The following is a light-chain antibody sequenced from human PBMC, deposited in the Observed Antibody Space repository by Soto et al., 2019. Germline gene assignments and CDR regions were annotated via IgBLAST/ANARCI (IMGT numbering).Light chain of an antibody. CDR3: ISYTSSDTYV. J-gene: IGLJ1*01. V-gene: IGLV2-14*01. CDR2: DVT. CDR1: SADVGGYKY. Sequence: QCVLTQPASVSGSPGQSITISCTGTSADVGGYKYVSWLQQHPGKVPKLLIYDVTSRPSGVSNRFSGSKSGNTASLIISGLQAEDEADYYCISYTSSDTYVFGTGTKVTVL.